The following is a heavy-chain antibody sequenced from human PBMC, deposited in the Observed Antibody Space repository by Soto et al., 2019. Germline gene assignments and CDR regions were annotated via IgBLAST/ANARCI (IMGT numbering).Heavy chain of an antibody. CDR1: GDSFTNYW. Sequence: GQPLKICSKGSGDSFTNYWISRVRQMPRKGLEWMGRIYPSDSYTNYSPSFQGHVTISADKSISTAYLQWSSLKASDTAMYYCASPAPEGWFGPWGQGTLVTVPS. CDR3: ASPAPEGWFGP. CDR2: IYPSDSYT. V-gene: IGHV5-10-1*01. J-gene: IGHJ5*02.